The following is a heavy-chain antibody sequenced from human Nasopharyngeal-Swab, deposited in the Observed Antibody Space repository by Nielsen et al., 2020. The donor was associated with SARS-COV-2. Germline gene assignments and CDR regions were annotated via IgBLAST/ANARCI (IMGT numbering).Heavy chain of an antibody. CDR1: GFIFSASA. J-gene: IGHJ4*02. V-gene: IGHV3-73*01. CDR2: IGDKDHNYAT. Sequence: GVLKISCAASGFIFSASAMHWVRQAPGKGLEWLGRIGDKDHNYATTYGASVKGRFTISRDDSKNTAFLQMDSLKTEDTALYYCTTDFYFDYWGQGTLVTVSS. CDR3: TTDFYFDY.